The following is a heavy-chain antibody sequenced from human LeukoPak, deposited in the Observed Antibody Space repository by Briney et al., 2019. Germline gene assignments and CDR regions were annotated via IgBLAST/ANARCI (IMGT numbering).Heavy chain of an antibody. CDR2: INTNGANT. J-gene: IGHJ4*02. CDR3: AKHPYSSGWYNFDY. D-gene: IGHD6-19*01. V-gene: IGHV3-64*04. CDR1: GFTFKSYA. Sequence: GGSLRLSCSASGFTFKSYAMHWVRQAPGKGLEYVSSINTNGANTYYADSVKGRFTISRDNSRNTLYLQMNSLRAEDTAVYYCAKHPYSSGWYNFDYWGQGTLVTVSS.